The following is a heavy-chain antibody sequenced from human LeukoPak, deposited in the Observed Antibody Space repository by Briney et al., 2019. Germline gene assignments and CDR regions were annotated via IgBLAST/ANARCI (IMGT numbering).Heavy chain of an antibody. J-gene: IGHJ3*02. D-gene: IGHD2-8*02. Sequence: PSETLSLTCSVSGVSISSSRAYWGWIRQSPGKGLEWIAYIYYSGTTYYNPSLKSRTTISVDTSNDQFSLELRSVTAADTAVYYCARATGGRRGGDAFDIWGPGTMVTVSS. CDR1: GVSISSSRAY. CDR3: ARATGGRRGGDAFDI. CDR2: IYYSGTT. V-gene: IGHV4-30-4*08.